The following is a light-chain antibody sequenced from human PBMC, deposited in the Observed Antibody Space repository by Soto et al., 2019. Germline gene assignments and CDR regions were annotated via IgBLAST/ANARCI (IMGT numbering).Light chain of an antibody. V-gene: IGKV3-15*01. CDR3: QQYNNWPLT. J-gene: IGKJ4*01. CDR2: GAS. Sequence: VVSQSPGTLSLSQGERATLSCRASQSVSSSYLAWYQQRPGQAPRVLIYGASTRATGIPARFSGSGSGTEFTLTISSLQSEDFAVYYCQQYNNWPLTFGGGTKV. CDR1: QSVSSSY.